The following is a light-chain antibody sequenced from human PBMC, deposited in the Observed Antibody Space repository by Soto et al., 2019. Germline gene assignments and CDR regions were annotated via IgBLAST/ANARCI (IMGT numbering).Light chain of an antibody. V-gene: IGKV1-9*01. CDR3: QQLNSFHT. Sequence: IQLTQSPSSLSASVGDRVTITCRASQSISSYLAWYQQKPGKAPNLLIYAASTLQSGVPSRFSGSGSGTDFTLTISSLQPEDFATYYCQQLNSFHTFGQGTKLEIK. CDR1: QSISSY. J-gene: IGKJ2*01. CDR2: AAS.